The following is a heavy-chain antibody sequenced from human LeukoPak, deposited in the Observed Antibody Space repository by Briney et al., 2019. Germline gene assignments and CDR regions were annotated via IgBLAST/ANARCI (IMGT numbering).Heavy chain of an antibody. D-gene: IGHD6-19*01. J-gene: IGHJ6*03. Sequence: SETLSLTCAVYGGSFSDYYWSWIRQPPGKGLEWIGDINHSESTNYNPSLKSRVTMSIDTSKNQFSLKLSSVTAADTAVYYCARGRAVAGLYYYYYMDVWGKGTTVTVSS. CDR2: INHSEST. CDR1: GGSFSDYY. CDR3: ARGRAVAGLYYYYYMDV. V-gene: IGHV4-34*01.